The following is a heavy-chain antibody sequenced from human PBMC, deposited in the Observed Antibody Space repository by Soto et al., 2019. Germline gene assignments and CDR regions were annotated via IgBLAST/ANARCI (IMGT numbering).Heavy chain of an antibody. D-gene: IGHD1-7*01. CDR1: GFTFSSYS. J-gene: IGHJ1*01. CDR2: ISSSSSTI. V-gene: IGHV3-48*01. CDR3: ARDVPENFLEYFQH. Sequence: GGSLRLSCAASGFTFSSYSMNWVRQAPGKGLEWVSYISSSSSTIYYAESVKGRFTISRDNAKNSLYLQMNSLRAEDTAVYYCARDVPENFLEYFQHWGQGTLVTVSS.